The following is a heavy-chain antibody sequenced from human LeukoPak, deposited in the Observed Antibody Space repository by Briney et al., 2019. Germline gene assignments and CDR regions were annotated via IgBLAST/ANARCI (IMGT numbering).Heavy chain of an antibody. D-gene: IGHD3-22*01. Sequence: PGGSLSLPCAASGFIFTTYWMSWVRQAPGKGLEWVANIKQDGTDKFYVDSVKGRFTISRDNANNSLYLQMNSLRVEDTAVYYCVRDWGSSGHRFDSWGQGTLVTVSS. V-gene: IGHV3-7*05. J-gene: IGHJ4*02. CDR3: VRDWGSSGHRFDS. CDR2: IKQDGTDK. CDR1: GFIFTTYW.